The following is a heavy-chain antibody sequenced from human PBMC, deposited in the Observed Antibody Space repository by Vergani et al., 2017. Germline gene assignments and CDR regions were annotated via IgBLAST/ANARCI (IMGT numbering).Heavy chain of an antibody. V-gene: IGHV5-51*01. J-gene: IGHJ4*02. Sequence: EVQLVQSGAEVKKPGESLKISCKGSGYSFTSYWIGWVRQMPGKGLEWMGIIYPGDSDTRYSPSFQGQVTISADKSISTAYLQWSSLKASDTAMYYCARHIGPNYYDSSGYSYYLDYWGQGTLVTVSS. CDR2: IYPGDSDT. CDR1: GYSFTSYW. D-gene: IGHD3-22*01. CDR3: ARHIGPNYYDSSGYSYYLDY.